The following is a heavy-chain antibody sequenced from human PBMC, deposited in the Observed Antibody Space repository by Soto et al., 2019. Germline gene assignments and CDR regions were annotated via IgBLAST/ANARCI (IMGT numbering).Heavy chain of an antibody. J-gene: IGHJ6*02. Sequence: GEYRKISGKGSGYSFTSYWISWVRQMPGKGLEWMGRIDPSDSYTNYSPSFQGHVTISADKSISTAYLQWSSLKASDTAMYYCALYFSGGSCYSGGYYYYYGMDVWGQGTTVTVSS. CDR3: ALYFSGGSCYSGGYYYYYGMDV. CDR1: GYSFTSYW. CDR2: IDPSDSYT. D-gene: IGHD2-15*01. V-gene: IGHV5-10-1*01.